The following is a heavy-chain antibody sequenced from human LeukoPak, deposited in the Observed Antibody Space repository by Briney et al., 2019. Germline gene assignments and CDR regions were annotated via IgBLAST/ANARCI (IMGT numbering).Heavy chain of an antibody. CDR3: ARCAANYYFDY. CDR1: GYSISSGYY. V-gene: IGHV4-38-2*01. D-gene: IGHD2-15*01. J-gene: IGHJ4*02. CDR2: ICHSGST. Sequence: SETLSLTCAVSGYSISSGYYWGWIRQPPGKGLEWIGSICHSGSTYYNPSLKSRVTISVDTSKNQFSLKLSSVTAADTAVYYCARCAANYYFDYWGQGTLVTVSS.